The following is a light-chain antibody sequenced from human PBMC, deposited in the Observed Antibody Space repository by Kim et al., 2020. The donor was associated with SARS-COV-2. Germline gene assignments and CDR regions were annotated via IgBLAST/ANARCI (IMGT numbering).Light chain of an antibody. CDR2: GNS. Sequence: QSVLTQPPSVSGAPGQRVTISCTGSSSSIGAGYDVHWYQQLPGTAPKLLIYGNSNRPSGVPDRFSGSKSGTSASLAITGLQAEDEADYYCQSYDSSLVVFGGGTQLTVL. V-gene: IGLV1-40*01. CDR3: QSYDSSLVV. J-gene: IGLJ2*01. CDR1: SSSIGAGYD.